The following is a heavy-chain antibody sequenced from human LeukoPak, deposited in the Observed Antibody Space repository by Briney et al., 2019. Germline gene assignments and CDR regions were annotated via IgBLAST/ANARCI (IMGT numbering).Heavy chain of an antibody. Sequence: PSETLSLTCTVSGGSISSSSYYWGWIRQPPGKGLEWIGSIYYSGSTYYNPSLKSRVTISVDKSKNQFSLKLSSVTAADTAVYYCAGRGRVEEGRYFDWSYTQGWFDPWGQGTLVTVSS. V-gene: IGHV4-39*07. CDR1: GGSISSSSYY. D-gene: IGHD3-9*01. CDR2: IYYSGST. J-gene: IGHJ5*02. CDR3: AGRGRVEEGRYFDWSYTQGWFDP.